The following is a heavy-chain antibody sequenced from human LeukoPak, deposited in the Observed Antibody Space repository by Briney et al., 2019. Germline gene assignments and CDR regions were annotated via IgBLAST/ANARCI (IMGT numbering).Heavy chain of an antibody. J-gene: IGHJ4*02. V-gene: IGHV1-8*01. CDR1: GYTFTNLD. Sequence: ASVKVSCKTSGYTFTNLDINWLRQAPGQGLEWMGWMSPNSGDTGYAQKYQGRVSMTRDTSISTAYMELSSLRSEDTAVYYCASNPPNTGDFYYWGLGSLVTVSS. CDR3: ASNPPNTGDFYY. CDR2: MSPNSGDT. D-gene: IGHD1-1*01.